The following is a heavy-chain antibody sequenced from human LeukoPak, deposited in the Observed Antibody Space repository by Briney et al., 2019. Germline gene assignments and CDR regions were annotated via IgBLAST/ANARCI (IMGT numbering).Heavy chain of an antibody. V-gene: IGHV3-48*01. CDR2: ISSDSTTT. D-gene: IGHD5-24*01. J-gene: IGHJ3*02. CDR3: AKARAIRPTDAFDI. CDR1: GFTFNTYG. Sequence: GGSLRLSCAASGFTFNTYGMNWVRQAPGKGLELISYISSDSTTTYYADSVKGRFIISRDNAKNSLFLHMNSLRAEDTAVYYCAKARAIRPTDAFDIWGQGTMVTVSS.